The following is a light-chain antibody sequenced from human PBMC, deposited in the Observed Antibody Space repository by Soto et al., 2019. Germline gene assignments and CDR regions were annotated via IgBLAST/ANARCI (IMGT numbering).Light chain of an antibody. CDR3: QQRSNWPPWT. CDR2: DAS. CDR1: QSVSSY. J-gene: IGKJ1*01. V-gene: IGKV3-11*01. Sequence: TQSPATLSVSPGERATLSCRASQSVSSYLAWYQQKPGQAPRLLIYDASNRATGIPARFSGSGSGTDFTLTISSLEPEDFAVYYCQQRSNWPPWTFGQGTKVDNK.